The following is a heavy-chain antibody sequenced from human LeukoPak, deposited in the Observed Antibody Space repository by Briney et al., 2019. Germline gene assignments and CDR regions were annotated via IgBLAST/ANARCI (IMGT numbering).Heavy chain of an antibody. CDR1: GGSVSSYY. V-gene: IGHV4-59*02. Sequence: PSENLSLTCTVYGGSVSSYYWSWIRQPPGKGLEWIGYIKSSGSSNYNPSLKSRVTISMDTSKNQFSLRLNSVTAADTAVYYCARDGTVATNWFDPWGQGTLVTVSS. CDR3: ARDGTVATNWFDP. D-gene: IGHD5-12*01. CDR2: IKSSGSS. J-gene: IGHJ5*02.